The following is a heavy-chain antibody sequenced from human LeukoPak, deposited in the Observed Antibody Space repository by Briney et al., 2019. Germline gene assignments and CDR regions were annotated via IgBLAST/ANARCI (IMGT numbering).Heavy chain of an antibody. CDR2: IYYSGST. CDR3: ARDAAAAEAYGMDV. J-gene: IGHJ6*02. D-gene: IGHD6-13*01. V-gene: IGHV4-59*01. Sequence: SETLSLTCTVSGGSISSYYWSWIRQPPGKGLEWIGYIYYSGSTNYNPSLKSRVTISVDTSKNQFSLKLSSVTAADTAVYYCARDAAAAEAYGMDVWGQGTAVTVSS. CDR1: GGSISSYY.